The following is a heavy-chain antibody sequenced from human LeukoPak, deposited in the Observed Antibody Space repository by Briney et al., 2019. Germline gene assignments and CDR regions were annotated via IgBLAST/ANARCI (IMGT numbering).Heavy chain of an antibody. J-gene: IGHJ4*02. Sequence: ASVKVSCKASGYTFTSYDINWVRQATGQGLEWMGWMNPNSGNTGYGQKFQGRVTMTRNTSISTAYMELSSLRSEDTAVYYCARGGGGIAVAGRDFDYWGQGTLVTVSS. V-gene: IGHV1-8*01. CDR2: MNPNSGNT. D-gene: IGHD6-19*01. CDR3: ARGGGGIAVAGRDFDY. CDR1: GYTFTSYD.